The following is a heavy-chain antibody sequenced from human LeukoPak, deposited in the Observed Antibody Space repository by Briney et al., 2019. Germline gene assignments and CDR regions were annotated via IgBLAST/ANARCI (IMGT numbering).Heavy chain of an antibody. CDR1: GYTFTSYA. CDR3: ARKRIYDFWSGYYLAYDAFDI. J-gene: IGHJ3*02. Sequence: GASVKVSCKASGYTFTSYAMNWVRQAPGQGLEWMGWINTNTGNPTYAQGFTGRFVFSLDTSVSTAYLQISSLKAEDTAVYYCARKRIYDFWSGYYLAYDAFDIWGQGTMVTVSS. V-gene: IGHV7-4-1*02. D-gene: IGHD3-3*01. CDR2: INTNTGNP.